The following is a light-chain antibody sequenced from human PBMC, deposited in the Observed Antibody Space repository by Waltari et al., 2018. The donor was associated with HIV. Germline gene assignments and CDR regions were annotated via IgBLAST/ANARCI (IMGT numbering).Light chain of an antibody. CDR1: TSNIGDNT. J-gene: IGLJ1*01. Sequence: QSVLTQPPSASGTPGQRVTISCSGTTSNIGDNTVNWYQQLPGAAPKLHIHTHNQRPSGGPDRFSGSRSGTSASLAISGLQSEDEADYYCATWDNSQIGFYVFGTGTKVTVL. CDR3: ATWDNSQIGFYV. V-gene: IGLV1-44*01. CDR2: THN.